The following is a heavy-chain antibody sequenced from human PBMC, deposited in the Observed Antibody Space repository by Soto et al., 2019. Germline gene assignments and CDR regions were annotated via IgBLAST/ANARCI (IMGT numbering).Heavy chain of an antibody. J-gene: IGHJ4*02. D-gene: IGHD6-25*01. V-gene: IGHV4-59*01. CDR1: GGSISPDF. CDR2: IYYSGST. Sequence: QVQLQESGPGLVKPSETLALTCTVSGGSISPDFWSWIRRPPGQGLEWIGYIYYSGSTSYNPSLKSRVIISVDTSKNQFSLNLTSVTAADTAVYYCGRGAGSSSGDFWGQGTLVTVSS. CDR3: GRGAGSSSGDF.